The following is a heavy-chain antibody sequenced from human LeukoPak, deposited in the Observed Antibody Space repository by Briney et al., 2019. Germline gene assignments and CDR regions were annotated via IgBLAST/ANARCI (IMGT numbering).Heavy chain of an antibody. CDR3: ATPRDYGDYPAFGAFDI. J-gene: IGHJ3*02. D-gene: IGHD4-17*01. CDR1: GYTLTELP. Sequence: GASVKVSCKVSGYTLTELPMHWVRQAPGKGLEWMGGFDPEDGETIYAQKFQGRVTMTEDTSTDTAYMELSSLRSEDTAVYYCATPRDYGDYPAFGAFDIWGQGTMVTVSS. CDR2: FDPEDGET. V-gene: IGHV1-24*01.